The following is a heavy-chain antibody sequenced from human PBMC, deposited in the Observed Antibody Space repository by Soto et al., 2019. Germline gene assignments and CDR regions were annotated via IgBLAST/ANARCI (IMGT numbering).Heavy chain of an antibody. J-gene: IGHJ6*02. CDR3: TTNFYSDHGMDV. D-gene: IGHD4-17*01. V-gene: IGHV3-15*01. CDR1: GITFSKAW. CDR2: IKSKSDGGTT. Sequence: EVQLVESGGGLVKPGGSLRLSCAASGITFSKAWMNWVRQSPGKGLEWVGRIKSKSDGGTTAYAAPVEGRFTISRDDSKNTLCLQMNSLKTEDTAVYYCTTNFYSDHGMDVWGQGTTVTVSS.